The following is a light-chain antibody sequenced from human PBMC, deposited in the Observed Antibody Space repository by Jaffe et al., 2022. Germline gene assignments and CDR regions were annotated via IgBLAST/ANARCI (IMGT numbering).Light chain of an antibody. Sequence: QSVLTQPPSASGTPGQRVTISCSGSSSNIGINYVYWYQQLPGTAPKLLIYKNNQRPSGVPDRFSGSKSGTSASLAISGLRSEDEADYYCAAWDDSLSALVFGGGTKLTVL. V-gene: IGLV1-47*01. CDR3: AAWDDSLSALV. CDR2: KNN. CDR1: SSNIGINY. J-gene: IGLJ2*01.